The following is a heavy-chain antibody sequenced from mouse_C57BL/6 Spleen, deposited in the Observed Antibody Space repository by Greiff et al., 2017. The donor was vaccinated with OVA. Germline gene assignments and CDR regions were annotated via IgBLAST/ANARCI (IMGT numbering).Heavy chain of an antibody. CDR1: GYAFSSSW. D-gene: IGHD2-4*01. J-gene: IGHJ3*01. Sequence: QVQLQQSGPELVKPGASVKISCKASGYAFSSSWMNWVKQRPGKGLEWIGRIYPGDGATNYNGKFKGKATLTADKSSSTAYMQLRSLTSADSAVYFCARGDYDAFAYWGQGTLVTVSA. CDR3: ARGDYDAFAY. V-gene: IGHV1-82*01. CDR2: IYPGDGAT.